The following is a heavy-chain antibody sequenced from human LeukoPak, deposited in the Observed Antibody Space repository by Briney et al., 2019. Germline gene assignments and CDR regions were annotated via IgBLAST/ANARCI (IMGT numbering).Heavy chain of an antibody. D-gene: IGHD4-17*01. V-gene: IGHV4-59*08. CDR2: IYYSGST. CDR3: ARREGDYGYWYFDL. Sequence: SETLSLTCTVSGGSISSYYWSWVWQPPGRGVERMGYIYYSGSTNYNPSLKSRVTISVDTSKKQFSLKLSSVTAADTAVYYCARREGDYGYWYFDLWGRGTLVTVSS. J-gene: IGHJ2*01. CDR1: GGSISSYY.